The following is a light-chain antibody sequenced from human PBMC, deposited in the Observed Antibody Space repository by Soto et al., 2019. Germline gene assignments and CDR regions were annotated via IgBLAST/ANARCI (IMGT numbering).Light chain of an antibody. CDR2: DAS. CDR3: QQYQSYFLT. V-gene: IGKV1-5*01. J-gene: IGKJ3*01. CDR1: QSISRS. Sequence: DIQMTQSPSTLSASVGDRVTITCRASQSISRSLAWYQQKSGKAPKLLIYDASSLESGVPSRFSGSGFGTEFPLTITGLQTDDFATYYCQQYQSYFLTFGHGSTVDMK.